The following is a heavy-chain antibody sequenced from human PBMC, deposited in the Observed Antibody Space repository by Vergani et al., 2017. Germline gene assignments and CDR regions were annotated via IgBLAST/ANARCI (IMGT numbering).Heavy chain of an antibody. Sequence: QVQLVQSGAEVKKPGSSVKVSCKASGGTFSSYTISWVRQAPGQGLEWMGRIIPILGIANYAQKFQGRVTITADKSTSTAYMELSSLRSEDTAVYYCARESWGLGGGFDYWGQGTLVTVSS. D-gene: IGHD7-27*01. CDR1: GGTFSSYT. CDR3: ARESWGLGGGFDY. J-gene: IGHJ4*02. CDR2: IIPILGIA. V-gene: IGHV1-69*08.